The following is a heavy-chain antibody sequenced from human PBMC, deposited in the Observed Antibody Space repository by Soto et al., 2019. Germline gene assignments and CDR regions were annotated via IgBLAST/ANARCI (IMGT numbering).Heavy chain of an antibody. V-gene: IGHV4-59*01. J-gene: IGHJ4*02. Sequence: PSETLSLTCTVSGDSISSYYWSWIRQPPGKGLEWIGYVFYSGTTNYNPSLKSRVSISVDTSKNQFSLKLNSVTAADTAVYYCARAPLPYSNYIFDFWGQGTLVTVSS. CDR2: VFYSGTT. CDR3: ARAPLPYSNYIFDF. D-gene: IGHD4-4*01. CDR1: GDSISSYY.